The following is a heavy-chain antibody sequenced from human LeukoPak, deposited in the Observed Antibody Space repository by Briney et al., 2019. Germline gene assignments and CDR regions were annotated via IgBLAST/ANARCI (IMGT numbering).Heavy chain of an antibody. CDR1: GYTLTELS. D-gene: IGHD6-19*01. CDR2: FDPEDGET. CDR3: ATDPGAAVAGLC. Sequence: ASVKVSCTVSGYTLTELSMHWVRQAPGKGLEWMGGFDPEDGETIYAQKFQGRVTMTEDTSTDTAYMELSSLRSEDTAVYYCATDPGAAVAGLCWGQGTLVTVSS. J-gene: IGHJ4*02. V-gene: IGHV1-24*01.